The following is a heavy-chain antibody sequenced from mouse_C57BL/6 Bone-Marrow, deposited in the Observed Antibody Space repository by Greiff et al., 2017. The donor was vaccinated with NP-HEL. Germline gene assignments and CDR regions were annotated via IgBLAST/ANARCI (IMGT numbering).Heavy chain of an antibody. Sequence: VQLKESGAELVRPGASVKLSCTASGFNIKDDYMHWVKQRPEQGLEWIGWIDPENGDTEYASKFQGKATITADTSSNTAYLQLSSLTSEDTAVYYCTTLYDYDGYYAMDYWGQGTSVTVSS. CDR1: GFNIKDDY. V-gene: IGHV14-4*01. CDR3: TTLYDYDGYYAMDY. D-gene: IGHD2-4*01. J-gene: IGHJ4*01. CDR2: IDPENGDT.